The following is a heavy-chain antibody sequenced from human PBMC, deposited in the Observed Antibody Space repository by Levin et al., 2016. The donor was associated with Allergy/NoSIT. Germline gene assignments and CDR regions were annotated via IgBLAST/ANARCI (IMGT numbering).Heavy chain of an antibody. CDR3: VRVRTSYGKISWFDP. Sequence: SETLSLTCAVSGSSTSRYYWGWIRQPPGKGLEYIGYVYYGGRSDNNPSFKSRATMSVDTSKNQISLSLTSVTAADTAVYYCVRVRTSYGKISWFDPWGQGTLVTVSS. V-gene: IGHV4-59*01. CDR2: VYYGGRS. D-gene: IGHD5-18*01. CDR1: GSSTSRYY. J-gene: IGHJ5*02.